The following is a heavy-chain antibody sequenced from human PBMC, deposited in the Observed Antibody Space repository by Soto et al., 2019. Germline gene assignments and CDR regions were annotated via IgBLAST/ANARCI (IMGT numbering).Heavy chain of an antibody. CDR1: GGTFSSYA. D-gene: IGHD3-22*01. CDR3: AREWGLRGYYYDSSGYSSHPYYFDY. Sequence: KVSCKASGGTFSSYAISWVRQAPGQGLEWMGGIIPIFGTANYAQKFQGRVTITADESTSTAYMELSSLRSEDTAVYYCAREWGLRGYYYDSSGYSSHPYYFDYWGQGTLVTVSS. V-gene: IGHV1-69*01. J-gene: IGHJ4*02. CDR2: IIPIFGTA.